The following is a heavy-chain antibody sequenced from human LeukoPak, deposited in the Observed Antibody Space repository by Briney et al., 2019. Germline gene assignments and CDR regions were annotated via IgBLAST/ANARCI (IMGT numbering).Heavy chain of an antibody. J-gene: IGHJ4*02. D-gene: IGHD5-18*01. CDR3: AIRGYSYGYEY. Sequence: SVKVSCKASGYTFTNYYMHWVRQAPGQGLEWMGGIIPIFGTANYAQKFQGRVTITADESTSTAYVELSSLRSEDTAVYYCAIRGYSYGYEYWGQGTLVTVSS. CDR1: GYTFTNYY. V-gene: IGHV1-69*13. CDR2: IIPIFGTA.